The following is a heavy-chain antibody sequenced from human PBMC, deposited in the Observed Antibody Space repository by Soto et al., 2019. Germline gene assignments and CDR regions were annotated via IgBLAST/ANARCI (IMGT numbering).Heavy chain of an antibody. V-gene: IGHV1-69*12. CDR1: GGTFSRYS. CDR3: ASCLVTTYFYYYGMDV. Sequence: QVQLVQSGAEVKKPGSSVKVSCKASGGTFSRYSISWVRQAPGRGLEWMGGIVPVFGTANYAQKFQGRVTITADESTSTVYMELSSLTSDDTAVYYCASCLVTTYFYYYGMDVWGQGTTVTVSS. D-gene: IGHD4-17*01. CDR2: IVPVFGTA. J-gene: IGHJ6*02.